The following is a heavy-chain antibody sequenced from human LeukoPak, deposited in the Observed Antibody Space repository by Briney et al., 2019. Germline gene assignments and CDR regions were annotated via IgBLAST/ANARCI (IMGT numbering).Heavy chain of an antibody. CDR2: IKSKTHGGTI. V-gene: IGHV3-15*01. J-gene: IGHJ4*02. CDR3: TGFGEGY. D-gene: IGHD3-10*01. Sequence: GGSLRLSCAASGFTFSNAWMSWVRQAPGKGLEWVGLIKSKTHGGTIDYAEPVKGRFTISRDDSKNTLYLQMNSLKTEDTAVYYCTGFGEGYWGQGTPVTVSA. CDR1: GFTFSNAW.